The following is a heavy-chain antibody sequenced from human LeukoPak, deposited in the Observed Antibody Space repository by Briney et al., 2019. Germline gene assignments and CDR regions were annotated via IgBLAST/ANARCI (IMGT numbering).Heavy chain of an antibody. Sequence: SETLSLTCTVSGGSISSYYWSWIRQPPGKGLEWIGYIYYSGSTNYNPPLKSRVTISVDTSKNQFSLKLSSVTAADTAVYYCARQSTGILTGYYRGGYYFDYWGQGTLVTVSS. CDR2: IYYSGST. V-gene: IGHV4-59*01. CDR3: ARQSTGILTGYYRGGYYFDY. D-gene: IGHD3-9*01. CDR1: GGSISSYY. J-gene: IGHJ4*02.